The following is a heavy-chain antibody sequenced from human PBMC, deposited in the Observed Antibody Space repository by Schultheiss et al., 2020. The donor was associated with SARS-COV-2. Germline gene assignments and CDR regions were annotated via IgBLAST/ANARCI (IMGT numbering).Heavy chain of an antibody. V-gene: IGHV4-61*03. CDR3: VRRAPTADN. CDR2: IYYSGST. D-gene: IGHD1-26*01. Sequence: SETLSLTCTVSGGSISSGGYYWSWIRQHPGKGLEWIGYIYYSGSTNYNPSLKSRVTISVDTSKNHFSLKLTSVTAADTAVYFCVRRAPTADNWGQGTLVTVSS. CDR1: GGSISSGGYY. J-gene: IGHJ4*02.